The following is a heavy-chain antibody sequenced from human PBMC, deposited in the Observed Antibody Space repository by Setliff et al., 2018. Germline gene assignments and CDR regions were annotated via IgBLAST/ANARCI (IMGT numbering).Heavy chain of an antibody. CDR3: ARESRYYYDNLGTLDY. CDR1: GGSISSYY. D-gene: IGHD3-22*01. V-gene: IGHV4-59*12. CDR2: IYHSGST. J-gene: IGHJ4*02. Sequence: SETLSLTCTVSGGSISSYYWSWIRQPPGKGLEWIGYIYHSGSTNYNPSLKSRVTISVDTSKNQFSLKLSSVTAADTAVYYCARESRYYYDNLGTLDYWGQGTLVTVSS.